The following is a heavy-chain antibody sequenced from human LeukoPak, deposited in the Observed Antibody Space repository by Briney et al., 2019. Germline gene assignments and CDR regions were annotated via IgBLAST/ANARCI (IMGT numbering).Heavy chain of an antibody. CDR3: ARDKYYYDSSGFVFDY. V-gene: IGHV3-30-3*01. CDR2: ISYDGSNK. D-gene: IGHD3-22*01. J-gene: IGHJ4*02. CDR1: GGSISTNN. Sequence: PSGTLSLTCAVSGGSISTNNWWSWVRQAPGKGLEWVAVISYDGSNKYYADSVKGRFTISRDNSKNTLYLQMNSLRAEDTAVYYCARDKYYYDSSGFVFDYWGQGTLVTVSS.